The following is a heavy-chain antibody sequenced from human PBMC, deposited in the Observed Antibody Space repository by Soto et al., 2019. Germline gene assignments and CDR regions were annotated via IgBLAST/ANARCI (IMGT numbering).Heavy chain of an antibody. J-gene: IGHJ5*02. CDR2: ISGSGGST. D-gene: IGHD6-19*01. CDR1: GFTFSSYA. CDR3: AGSSDWYAWFDP. V-gene: IGHV3-23*01. Sequence: EVQLLESGGGLVQPGGSLRLSCAASGFTFSSYAMSWVRQAPGKGLEWVSAISGSGGSTYYADSVKGRFTISRDNSKSTLDLRMNSLRAEDTAVYYSAGSSDWYAWFDPWGQGTLVTVSS.